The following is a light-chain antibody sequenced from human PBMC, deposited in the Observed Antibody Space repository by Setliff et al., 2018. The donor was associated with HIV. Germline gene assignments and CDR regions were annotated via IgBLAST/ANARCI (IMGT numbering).Light chain of an antibody. CDR3: SSYAGSNNFYV. Sequence: QSALTQPASVSGSPGQAITISCTGTSSDVGSYNLVSWYQQHPGKAPKLLIYEVSKRPSGISNRFSGSKSGNTASLTISGLQAEDEADYYCSSYAGSNNFYVFGTGTKVTVL. V-gene: IGLV2-23*02. CDR2: EVS. J-gene: IGLJ1*01. CDR1: SSDVGSYNL.